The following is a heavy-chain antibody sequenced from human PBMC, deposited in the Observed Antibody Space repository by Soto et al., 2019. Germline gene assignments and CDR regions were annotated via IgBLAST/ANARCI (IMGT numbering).Heavy chain of an antibody. CDR3: ASVRGRRGECYFDS. V-gene: IGHV1-46*01. J-gene: IGHJ4*01. D-gene: IGHD3-16*01. CDR1: GYTFTSYY. Sequence: ASVNVSCKASGYTFTSYYIHWVRQAPGQGLEWMGIINPSCGSTSYAQKFQGRVTMTRETSTSTVYMELSSLRSEDTAVYYCASVRGRRGECYFDSWGQGNRITVST. CDR2: INPSCGST.